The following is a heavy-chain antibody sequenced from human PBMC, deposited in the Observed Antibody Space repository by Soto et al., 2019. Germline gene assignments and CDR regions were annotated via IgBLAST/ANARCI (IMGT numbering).Heavy chain of an antibody. CDR2: IYSGGST. CDR1: GFTVSSNY. Sequence: GGSLRLSCAASGFTVSSNYMSWVRQAPGKGLEWVSVIYSGGSTYNADSVKGRFTIPRHNSKNTLYLQMNSLRAEDTAVYYCARGGWDSSSLHDYYYYYYMDVWGKGTTVTVSS. CDR3: ARGGWDSSSLHDYYYYYYMDV. D-gene: IGHD6-6*01. J-gene: IGHJ6*03. V-gene: IGHV3-53*04.